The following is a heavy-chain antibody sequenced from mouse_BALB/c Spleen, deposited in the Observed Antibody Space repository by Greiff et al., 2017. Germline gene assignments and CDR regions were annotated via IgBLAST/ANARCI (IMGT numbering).Heavy chain of an antibody. V-gene: IGHV1S81*02. CDR1: GYTFTSYW. J-gene: IGHJ2*01. D-gene: IGHD1-1*02. Sequence: VQLQQPGAELVKPGASVKLSCKASGYTFTSYWMHWVTPRPGQGLEWIGEINPSNGRTNYNEKFKSKATLTVDNSSCTAYMQLSSLTSEDSAVYYCERSREGYGRDYGGKGTTRTVAS. CDR3: ERSREGYGRDY. CDR2: INPSNGRT.